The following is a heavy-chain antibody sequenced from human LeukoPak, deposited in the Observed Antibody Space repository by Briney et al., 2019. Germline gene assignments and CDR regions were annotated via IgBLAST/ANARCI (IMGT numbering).Heavy chain of an antibody. CDR3: ARVPLSDYYYGMDI. V-gene: IGHV3-74*01. CDR2: INSDGSST. D-gene: IGHD3-3*02. Sequence: PGGSLRLSCAASGFTFSSYWMHWVRQAPGKGLVWVSRINSDGSSTSYADSVKGRFTISRDNAKNTVYLQMNSLRAEDTAVYYCARVPLSDYYYGMDIWGQGTTVTVSS. J-gene: IGHJ6*02. CDR1: GFTFSSYW.